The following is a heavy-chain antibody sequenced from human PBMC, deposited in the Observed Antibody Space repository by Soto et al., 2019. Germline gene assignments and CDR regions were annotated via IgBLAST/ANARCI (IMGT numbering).Heavy chain of an antibody. CDR2: VYITGST. V-gene: IGHV4-4*07. CDR3: ARGGRDGFDI. Sequence: ASLSLTCNVSGGCISTFYWNWIRQSAEKGLEWIGRVYITGSTNYHPSLRSRVTMSVDTSKNQFSLKLSSVTAADTAVYYCARGGRDGFDICGQRTRVTVPS. CDR1: GGCISTFY. J-gene: IGHJ3*02.